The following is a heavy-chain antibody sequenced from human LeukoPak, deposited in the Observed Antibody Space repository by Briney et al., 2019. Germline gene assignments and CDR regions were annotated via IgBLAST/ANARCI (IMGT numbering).Heavy chain of an antibody. CDR3: ARGGVLRYFDWFPIYYYGMDV. D-gene: IGHD3-9*01. V-gene: IGHV1-8*01. J-gene: IGHJ6*02. CDR1: GYTFTSYD. Sequence: GASVKVSCKASGYTFTSYDINWVRQATGQGLEWMGWMNPNSGNTGYAQKFQGRVTMTRNTSISTAYMELSSLRSEDTAVHYCARGGVLRYFDWFPIYYYGMDVWGQGTTVTVSS. CDR2: MNPNSGNT.